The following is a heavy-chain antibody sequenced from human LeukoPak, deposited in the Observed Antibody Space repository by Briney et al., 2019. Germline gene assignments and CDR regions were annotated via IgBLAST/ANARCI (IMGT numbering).Heavy chain of an antibody. D-gene: IGHD5/OR15-5a*01. V-gene: IGHV4-39*01. CDR2: IYYSGST. Sequence: PSETLSLTCTVSGDSISISSYYWGWIRQPPGKGLEWIGSIYYSGSTYYNPSLKSHVTISVDTSKNQFFLKLRSVAAADRACNYCAGRVRGVYDPDYWGQGTLVTVSS. CDR1: GDSISISSYY. CDR3: AGRVRGVYDPDY. J-gene: IGHJ4*02.